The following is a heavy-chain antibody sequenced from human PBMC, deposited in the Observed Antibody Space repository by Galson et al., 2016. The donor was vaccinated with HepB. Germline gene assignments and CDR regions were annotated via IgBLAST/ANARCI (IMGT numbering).Heavy chain of an antibody. Sequence: SVKVSCKASGYTFSTYGLSWVRQAPGQGLEWMGWISAYNGDTNYAQKFQGRVTMTTDTSTSTAYMELRTLRSEDTAVYYCVRAFLHLGSSGAFVGCLDPWGQGTLVTVSS. V-gene: IGHV1-18*04. J-gene: IGHJ5*02. CDR2: ISAYNGDT. CDR1: GYTFSTYG. CDR3: VRAFLHLGSSGAFVGCLDP. D-gene: IGHD3-16*01.